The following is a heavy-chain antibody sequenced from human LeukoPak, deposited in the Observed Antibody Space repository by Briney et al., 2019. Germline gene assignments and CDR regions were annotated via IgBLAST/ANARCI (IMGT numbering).Heavy chain of an antibody. CDR2: ISSSGSTI. CDR3: ARDRGAMVSSRIDY. Sequence: GGSLRLSCAASGFSFSSYWMTWVRQTPGKGLEWVSYISSSGSTIYYADSVKGRFTISRDNAKNSLYLQMNSLRAEDTALYYCARDRGAMVSSRIDYWGQGTLVTVSS. CDR1: GFSFSSYW. J-gene: IGHJ4*02. V-gene: IGHV3-48*04. D-gene: IGHD5-18*01.